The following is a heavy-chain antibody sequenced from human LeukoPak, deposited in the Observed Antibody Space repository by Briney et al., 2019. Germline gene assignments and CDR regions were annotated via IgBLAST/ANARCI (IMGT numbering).Heavy chain of an antibody. CDR2: INHSGST. J-gene: IGHJ5*02. V-gene: IGHV4-34*01. Sequence: SETLSLTCAVYGGSFSGYYWSWIRQPPGKGLEWIGEINHSGSTNYNPSLKSRVTISVDTSKNQFSLKLSSVTAADTAVYYCARRIVVVVAARYNWFDPWGQGTLFTVSS. CDR3: ARRIVVVVAARYNWFDP. D-gene: IGHD2-15*01. CDR1: GGSFSGYY.